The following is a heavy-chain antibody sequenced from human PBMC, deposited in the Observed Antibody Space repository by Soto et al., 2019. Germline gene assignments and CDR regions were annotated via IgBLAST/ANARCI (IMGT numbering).Heavy chain of an antibody. CDR2: ISGSGGST. CDR3: AKDCLGGGMGCYFDY. J-gene: IGHJ4*02. CDR1: GFTFSSYA. Sequence: EVQLLESGGGLVQPGGSLRLSCAASGFTFSSYAMSWVRQAPGKGLEWVSAISGSGGSTYYADSVKGRFTISRDNSKNRLYLQMNGLRGEDTAVYYCAKDCLGGGMGCYFDYWGQGTLVTVSS. D-gene: IGHD3-16*01. V-gene: IGHV3-23*01.